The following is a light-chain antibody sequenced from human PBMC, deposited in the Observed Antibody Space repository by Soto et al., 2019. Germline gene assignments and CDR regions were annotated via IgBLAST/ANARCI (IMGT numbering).Light chain of an antibody. CDR2: DAS. Sequence: VLTQSPATLSLSPGERATLSCRASQSISSYLAWYQQKPGQAPRLLIYDASNRATGIPARFSGSGSGTDFTLTISSLEPEDFAVYYCQQRSNWPPITFGQGTRLEIK. CDR3: QQRSNWPPIT. CDR1: QSISSY. V-gene: IGKV3-11*01. J-gene: IGKJ5*01.